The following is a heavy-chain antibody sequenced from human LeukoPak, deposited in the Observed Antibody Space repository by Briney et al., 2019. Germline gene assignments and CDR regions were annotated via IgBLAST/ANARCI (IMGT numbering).Heavy chain of an antibody. CDR1: GFAVRSNY. CDR2: IYSGGST. J-gene: IGHJ3*01. V-gene: IGHV3-53*01. D-gene: IGHD3-3*01. Sequence: HPVGSLRLSCAASGFAVRSNYMSWVRQAPGKGLEWVSTIYSGGSTYYAKSVKGRFTISRDNSKNTLDLQMNSLRAEDTGIYYCARHGFLGDAFDVWGQGTIVTVSA. CDR3: ARHGFLGDAFDV.